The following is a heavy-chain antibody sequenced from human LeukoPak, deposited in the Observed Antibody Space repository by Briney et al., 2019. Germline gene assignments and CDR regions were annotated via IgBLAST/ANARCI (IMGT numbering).Heavy chain of an antibody. CDR3: ARGGYSYGFYYYGMDV. J-gene: IGHJ6*02. D-gene: IGHD5-18*01. V-gene: IGHV5-51*01. CDR1: GYSFTSYW. CDR2: IYPGDSDT. Sequence: GESLKISCKGSGYSFTSYWIGWMRQMPGKGLEWMGIIYPGDSDTRYSPSFQGQVTISADKSISTAYLQWSSLKASDTAMYYCARGGYSYGFYYYGMDVWGQGTTVTVSS.